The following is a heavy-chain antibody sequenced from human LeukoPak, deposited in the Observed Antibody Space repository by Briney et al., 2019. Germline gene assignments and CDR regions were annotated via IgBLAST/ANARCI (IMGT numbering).Heavy chain of an antibody. CDR1: VLTFSDYY. Sequence: PGGSLRLSCAASVLTFSDYYMGWIRQAPGKGLEWVSYISSSGSTIYYADSVKGRFTISRDNAKNSLYLQMNSLRAEDTAVYYCARDYGGSSPFDYWGQGTLVTVSS. V-gene: IGHV3-11*04. CDR3: ARDYGGSSPFDY. J-gene: IGHJ4*02. D-gene: IGHD4-23*01. CDR2: ISSSGSTI.